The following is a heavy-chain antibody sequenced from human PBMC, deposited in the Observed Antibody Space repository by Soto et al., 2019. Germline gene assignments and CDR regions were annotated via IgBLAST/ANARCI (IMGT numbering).Heavy chain of an antibody. CDR1: GGTFSSYA. CDR3: ARGGDILLVPAGRAHYGMDV. J-gene: IGHJ6*02. D-gene: IGHD2-2*01. Sequence: QVQLVQSGAEVKKPGSSVKVCCKASGGTFSSYAISWVRQAPGQGLEWMGGIIPIFGTANYAQKFQGRVTITADESTSTAYMELSSLRSEDTAVYYCARGGDILLVPAGRAHYGMDVRGQGTTVTVSS. CDR2: IIPIFGTA. V-gene: IGHV1-69*12.